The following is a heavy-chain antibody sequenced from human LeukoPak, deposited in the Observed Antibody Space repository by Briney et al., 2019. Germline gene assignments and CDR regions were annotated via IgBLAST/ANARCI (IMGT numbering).Heavy chain of an antibody. Sequence: PSETLSLTCTVSGGSVRSYYWSWIRQPPGKGLEWIGYIYYSGSTNYNPSLKSRVTISVDTSKNQFSLKLSSVTAADTAVYYCARGNGGNSYWYFDLWGRGTLVTVSS. CDR1: GGSVRSYY. J-gene: IGHJ2*01. CDR2: IYYSGST. V-gene: IGHV4-59*02. CDR3: ARGNGGNSYWYFDL. D-gene: IGHD4-23*01.